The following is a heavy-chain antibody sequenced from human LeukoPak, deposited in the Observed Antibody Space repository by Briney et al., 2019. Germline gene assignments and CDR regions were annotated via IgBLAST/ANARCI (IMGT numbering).Heavy chain of an antibody. V-gene: IGHV3-53*01. CDR3: AREILRDGSYLIDY. J-gene: IGHJ4*02. CDR2: IYSGGNT. Sequence: GGSLRLSCAASGFTVSDNFMTWVRKAAGKGLEWVSIIYSGGNTYYADSVKGRFTISRDNSRNTLHLQMNSLRVEDTAVYYCAREILRDGSYLIDYWGQGILVTVSS. CDR1: GFTVSDNF. D-gene: IGHD1-26*01.